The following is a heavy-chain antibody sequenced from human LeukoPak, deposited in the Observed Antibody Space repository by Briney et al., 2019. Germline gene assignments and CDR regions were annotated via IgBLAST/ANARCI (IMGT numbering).Heavy chain of an antibody. CDR2: IYYSGST. Sequence: PSETLSLTCTVSGDSINSNSYYWGWIRQPPGKGLEWIGSIYYSGSTYYNPSLKSRVTISVDTSKNQFSLKLSSVTAADTAVYYCARLSRIAAAGGGNYYYYYYMDVWGKGTTVTVSS. J-gene: IGHJ6*03. CDR1: GDSINSNSYY. CDR3: ARLSRIAAAGGGNYYYYYYMDV. D-gene: IGHD6-13*01. V-gene: IGHV4-39*07.